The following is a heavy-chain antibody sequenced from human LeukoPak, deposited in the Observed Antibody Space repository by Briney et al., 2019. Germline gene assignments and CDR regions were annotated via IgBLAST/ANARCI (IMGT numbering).Heavy chain of an antibody. V-gene: IGHV4-4*07. D-gene: IGHD5-12*01. CDR2: VYTSGTT. Sequence: PSETLSLTCTVSGGSISGYFWTWIRQPAGKELEWIGRVYTSGTTYYNPSLESRVTISLDTFNNQFSLRVTSVTAAVTAIYYCARGTEKTRISGYYSFDHRGRGLLVTVSS. CDR3: ARGTEKTRISGYYSFDH. J-gene: IGHJ4*02. CDR1: GGSISGYF.